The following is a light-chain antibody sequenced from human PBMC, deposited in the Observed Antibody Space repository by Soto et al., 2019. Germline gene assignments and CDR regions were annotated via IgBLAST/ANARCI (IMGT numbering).Light chain of an antibody. CDR2: DAS. V-gene: IGKV3-11*01. J-gene: IGKJ2*01. CDR1: QSVSSY. Sequence: EIVLTQSPATLSLSPGERATLSCRASQSVSSYLAWYQQKPGQAPRLLIYDASNRATGIPARFSGSWSGTDFTLTISSLAPEDFAVYYCQQRSNWPSYTFGQGTKLEIK. CDR3: QQRSNWPSYT.